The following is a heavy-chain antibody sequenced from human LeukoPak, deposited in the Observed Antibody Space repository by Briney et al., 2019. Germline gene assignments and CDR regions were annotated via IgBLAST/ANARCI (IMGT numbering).Heavy chain of an antibody. V-gene: IGHV1-2*02. Sequence: ASVKVSCKAPGYTFTGYYMHWVRQAPGQGLEWMGWINPNSGGTNYAQKFQGRVTMTRDTSISTAYMELSRLRSDDTAVYYCARDILKRWYYFDYWGQGTLVTVSS. D-gene: IGHD4-23*01. CDR1: GYTFTGYY. CDR3: ARDILKRWYYFDY. CDR2: INPNSGGT. J-gene: IGHJ4*02.